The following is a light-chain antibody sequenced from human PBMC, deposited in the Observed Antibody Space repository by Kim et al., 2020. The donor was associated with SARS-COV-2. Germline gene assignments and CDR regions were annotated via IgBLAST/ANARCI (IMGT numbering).Light chain of an antibody. Sequence: ELTQPPSASGTPGQKVTISCSGSSPNIGSHTVSWYQQFPGTAPKLLIYSDNQRPSGVPDRFSGSKSGTSASLAISGLQSEDEADYYCAAWDDSLDSQVVFGGGTQLTVL. CDR2: SDN. CDR3: AAWDDSLDSQVV. CDR1: SPNIGSHT. J-gene: IGLJ2*01. V-gene: IGLV1-44*01.